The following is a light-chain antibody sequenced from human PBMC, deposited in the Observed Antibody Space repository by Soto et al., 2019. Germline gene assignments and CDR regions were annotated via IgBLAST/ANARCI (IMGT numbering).Light chain of an antibody. CDR1: QSIVRW. V-gene: IGKV1-5*01. CDR2: DAS. CDR3: QQYNSYSRT. J-gene: IGKJ1*01. Sequence: DIPMTQSPSTLSASVGDRVTITCRASQSIVRWLAWYQQKPGKAPKLLIYDASSLESGVPSRFSGSGSGTEFTLTISSLQPDDFATYYCQQYNSYSRTFGQGTKVEI.